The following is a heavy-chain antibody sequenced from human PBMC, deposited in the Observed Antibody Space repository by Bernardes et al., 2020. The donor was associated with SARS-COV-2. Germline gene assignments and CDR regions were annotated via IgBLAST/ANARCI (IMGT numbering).Heavy chain of an antibody. D-gene: IGHD3-16*01. CDR2: IFYIGTS. V-gene: IGHV4-39*02. CDR1: VGSINSRTHY. Sequence: SEPLSLSCRVSVGSINSRTHYWAWVRQPPGKTLAWMGSIFYIGTSYYNTSLQSRASMSVDRSTNHFSLRLTSVTAADTAVYYCARPSATHWAYDPGGQGILVTVSS. CDR3: ARPSATHWAYDP. J-gene: IGHJ5*02.